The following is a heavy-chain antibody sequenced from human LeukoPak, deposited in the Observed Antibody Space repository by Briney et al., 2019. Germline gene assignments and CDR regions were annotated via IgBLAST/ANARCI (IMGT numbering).Heavy chain of an antibody. J-gene: IGHJ4*02. V-gene: IGHV3-7*01. CDR3: ARADKEGEIDY. CDR2: IKQDGSEK. Sequence: PGGSLRLSCATSGFTFSSYWMGWVRQAPGKGLEWAANIKQDGSEKYYVDSVKGRFTISRDNAKNSLYLQMNSLRAEDTAVYYCARADKEGEIDYWGQGTLVTVSS. D-gene: IGHD1-26*01. CDR1: GFTFSSYW.